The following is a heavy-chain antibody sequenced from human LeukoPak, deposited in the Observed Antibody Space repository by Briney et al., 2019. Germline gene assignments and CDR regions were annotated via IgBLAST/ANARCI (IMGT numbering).Heavy chain of an antibody. V-gene: IGHV4-59*01. CDR2: IYYSGST. D-gene: IGHD1-26*01. CDR3: ARGYSGSYGRFDF. CDR1: GGSISSFY. Sequence: PSETLSLTCTVSGGSISSFYWSWIRQPPGKGLEWIGYIYYSGSTNYNPSLKSRVTISVDTSKNQFSLKLSSVTAADTAVYYCARGYSGSYGRFDFWGQGTLVTVSS. J-gene: IGHJ4*02.